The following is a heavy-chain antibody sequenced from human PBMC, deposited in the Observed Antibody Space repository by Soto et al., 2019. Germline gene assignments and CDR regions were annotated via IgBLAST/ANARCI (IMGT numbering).Heavy chain of an antibody. J-gene: IGHJ5*02. CDR3: AGMPYTSGLRFDP. CDR1: GDSYSISTYS. CDR2: IYQSGVT. V-gene: IGHV4-30-2*01. Sequence: SETLSLTCNMSGDSYSISTYSWSWVRQPPGKALQWIGFIYQSGVTSYNPSLASRVSISLDRSNNQCSLKLKSVTAADTAAYFCAGMPYTSGLRFDPWGPGTLVTVSS. D-gene: IGHD6-19*01.